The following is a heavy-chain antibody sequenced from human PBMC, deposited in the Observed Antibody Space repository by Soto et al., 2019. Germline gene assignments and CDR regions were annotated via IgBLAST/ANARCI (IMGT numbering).Heavy chain of an antibody. CDR1: GYTFPGYY. D-gene: IGHD6-13*01. CDR3: AGTYSSSWYLDY. Sequence: GASVKVSCKASGYTFPGYYMHWVRQAPGQGLEWMGWINPNSGGTNYAQKFPGWVTMTRDTSISAAHMELSRLRSDDTAVYYCAGTYSSSWYLDYWGQGTLVTVSS. CDR2: INPNSGGT. J-gene: IGHJ4*02. V-gene: IGHV1-2*04.